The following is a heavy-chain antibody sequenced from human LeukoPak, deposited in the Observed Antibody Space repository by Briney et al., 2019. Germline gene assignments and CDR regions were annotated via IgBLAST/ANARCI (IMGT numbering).Heavy chain of an antibody. CDR3: ARDYYNDYEDTFDI. CDR2: VSGYGGRT. V-gene: IGHV1-18*01. Sequence: ASVKVSCKASGYSFASSGISWVRQAPGQGLKWVGWVSGYGGRTNYAQNLKGRVTVTAETSTSTVYMELRSLRSDDTAIYYCARDYYNDYEDTFDIWGQGTMVTVSS. J-gene: IGHJ3*02. CDR1: GYSFASSG. D-gene: IGHD4-11*01.